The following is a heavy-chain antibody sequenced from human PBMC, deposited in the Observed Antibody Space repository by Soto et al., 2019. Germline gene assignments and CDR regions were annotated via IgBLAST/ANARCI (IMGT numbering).Heavy chain of an antibody. D-gene: IGHD3-22*01. Sequence: QVQLQESGPGLVKPSQTLSLTCTVSGGSISSGGYYWSWIRQHPGKGLEWIGYIYYSGSTYYNPSVKIRVTISVDTSKNQLSLKLSSVTAADTAVYYCARCDVITNNWFDPWGQGTLVTVSS. CDR1: GGSISSGGYY. V-gene: IGHV4-31*03. CDR3: ARCDVITNNWFDP. J-gene: IGHJ5*02. CDR2: IYYSGST.